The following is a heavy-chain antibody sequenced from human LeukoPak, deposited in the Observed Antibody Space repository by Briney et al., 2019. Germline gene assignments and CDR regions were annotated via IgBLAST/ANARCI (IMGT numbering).Heavy chain of an antibody. J-gene: IGHJ4*02. CDR3: ARHADYYESTSYFWDY. CDR2: IYRSGST. Sequence: SETLSLTCTVSRYSISSGYYWGWIRQPPGQGLEWIGSIYRSGSTYYSSSLKSRVTISVDTSKNQFSLKLSSVTAADTAVYYCARHADYYESTSYFWDYWGQGTLVTVSS. D-gene: IGHD3-22*01. V-gene: IGHV4-38-2*02. CDR1: RYSISSGYY.